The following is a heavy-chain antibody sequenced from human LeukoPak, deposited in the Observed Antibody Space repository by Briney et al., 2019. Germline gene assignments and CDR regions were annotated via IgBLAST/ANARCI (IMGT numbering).Heavy chain of an antibody. J-gene: IGHJ4*02. V-gene: IGHV3-30*02. CDR2: IRYDGSTN. CDR3: AKAIARGADY. D-gene: IGHD3-10*01. CDR1: GITFRNYD. Sequence: GGSLRLSCAASGITFRNYDMHWVRQPPGKGLEWVAFIRYDGSTNYYAESVKGRSTISRDNSKNTMYLQIDSLRVEDTAVYYCAKAIARGADYWGQGTLVTVSS.